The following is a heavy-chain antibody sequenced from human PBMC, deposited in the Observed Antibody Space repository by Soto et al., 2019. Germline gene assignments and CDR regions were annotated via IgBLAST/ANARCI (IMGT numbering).Heavy chain of an antibody. CDR1: GGSFSGYY. V-gene: IGHV4-34*01. J-gene: IGHJ4*02. D-gene: IGHD2-15*01. CDR3: ARAAPRYCSGGSCYSGRYY. CDR2: INHSGST. Sequence: QVQLQQWGAGLLKPSETLSLTCAVYGGSFSGYYWSWIRQPPGKGLEWIGEINHSGSTNYNPSLKSRVPIPVDTSKTQLSLKLSSVTAADTAVYYCARAAPRYCSGGSCYSGRYYWGQGTLVTVSS.